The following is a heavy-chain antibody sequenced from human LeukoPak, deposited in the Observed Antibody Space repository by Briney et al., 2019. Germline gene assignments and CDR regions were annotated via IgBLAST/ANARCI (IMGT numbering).Heavy chain of an antibody. D-gene: IGHD5-24*01. CDR1: GFTFSSYG. CDR3: AKDRWRWLQVGYFDY. Sequence: GGSLRLSCAASGFTFSSYGMHWVRQAPGKGLEWVAVIWYDGSNKYYADSVEGRFTISRDNSKNTLYLQMNSLRAEDTAVYYCAKDRWRWLQVGYFDYWGQGTLVTVSS. V-gene: IGHV3-33*06. CDR2: IWYDGSNK. J-gene: IGHJ4*02.